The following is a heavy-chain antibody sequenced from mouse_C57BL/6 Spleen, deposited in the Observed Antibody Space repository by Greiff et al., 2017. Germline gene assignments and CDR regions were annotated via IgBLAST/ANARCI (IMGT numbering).Heavy chain of an antibody. J-gene: IGHJ2*01. D-gene: IGHD1-1*01. CDR2: IHPSDSDT. CDR3: AIITTVVPFDY. CDR1: GYTFTSYW. Sequence: QVQLKQPGAELVKPGASVKVSCKASGYTFTSYWMHWVKQRPGQGLEWIGRIHPSDSDTNYNQKFKGKATLTVDKSSSTAYMQLSSLTSEDSAVYYCAIITTVVPFDYWGQGTTLTVSS. V-gene: IGHV1-74*01.